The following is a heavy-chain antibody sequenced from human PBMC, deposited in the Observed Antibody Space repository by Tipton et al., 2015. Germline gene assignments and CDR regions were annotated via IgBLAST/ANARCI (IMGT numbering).Heavy chain of an antibody. V-gene: IGHV4-61*02. Sequence: TLSLTCTVSGGSISSGSYYWSWIRQSAGKGLEWIGRIYTSGRTNYNPSLKNRVTISRDTSKNQFSLNLNSVPAADTALYFCARSGYSNGWYEFWGQGTRVTVSS. CDR3: ARSGYSNGWYEF. CDR2: IYTSGRT. J-gene: IGHJ1*01. D-gene: IGHD6-19*01. CDR1: GGSISSGSYY.